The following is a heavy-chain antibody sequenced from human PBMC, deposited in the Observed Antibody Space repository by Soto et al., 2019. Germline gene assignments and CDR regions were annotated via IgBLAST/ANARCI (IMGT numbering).Heavy chain of an antibody. J-gene: IGHJ4*02. CDR1: GFTFSSYW. D-gene: IGHD3-3*01. Sequence: EVQLVESGGGLVQPGGSLRLSCAASGFTFSSYWMHWVRQAPGKGLVWVSRINSAGSSTSYADSVKGRFTISRDNAKNTLYLQMNSLSAEDTAVYYCARGQYFWSGYYYDYWGQGTMVTVSS. CDR3: ARGQYFWSGYYYDY. CDR2: INSAGSST. V-gene: IGHV3-74*01.